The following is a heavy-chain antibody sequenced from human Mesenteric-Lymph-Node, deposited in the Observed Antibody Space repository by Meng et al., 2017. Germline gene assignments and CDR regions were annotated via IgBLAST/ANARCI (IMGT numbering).Heavy chain of an antibody. CDR3: ATSSNGFPD. CDR2: FDPEDGET. J-gene: IGHJ4*02. D-gene: IGHD6-19*01. CDR1: GYTLTELS. Sequence: ASVKVSCKVSGYTLTELSMHWVRQAPGKGLEWMGGFDPEDGETIYAQKFQGRLTITRNISINTVYMELSNLRSDDTAVYYCATSSNGFPDWGQGTLVTVSS. V-gene: IGHV1-24*01.